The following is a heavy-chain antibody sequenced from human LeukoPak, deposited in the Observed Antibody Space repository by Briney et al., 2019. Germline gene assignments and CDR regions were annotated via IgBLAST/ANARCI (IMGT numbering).Heavy chain of an antibody. V-gene: IGHV4-34*01. CDR1: GGCLRCYY. CDR3: ARLDNWNYEFFDY. CDR2: INHSGST. Sequence: SETLSLTFAVNGGCLRCYYWSWIRQPPGKGLERIGEINHSGSTNYKPSLKSLVTISVDTCKNQFSLKLSSVNAADTAVYYCARLDNWNYEFFDYWGQGTLVTVSS. D-gene: IGHD1-7*01. J-gene: IGHJ4*02.